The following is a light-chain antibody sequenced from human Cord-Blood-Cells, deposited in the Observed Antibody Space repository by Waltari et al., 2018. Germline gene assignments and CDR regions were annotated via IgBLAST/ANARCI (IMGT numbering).Light chain of an antibody. V-gene: IGKV4-1*01. J-gene: IGKJ5*01. Sequence: DIVMTQSPDSLAVSLGARATINCKSSQSVLYSSNNNNYLAWYQQKPGHPPKLLIYWASTRESGVPDRFSGRGSGTDFTLTISSLQAEDVAVYDCQQYYSTPITSGQGTRLEIK. CDR2: WAS. CDR1: QSVLYSSNNNNY. CDR3: QQYYSTPIT.